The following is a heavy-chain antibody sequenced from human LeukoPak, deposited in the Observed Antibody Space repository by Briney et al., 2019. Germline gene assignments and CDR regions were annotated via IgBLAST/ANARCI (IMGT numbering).Heavy chain of an antibody. CDR1: GYTFTSYG. Sequence: ASVKVSCKASGYTFTSYGISWVRQAPGQGLEWMGWIGAYNGNTNYAQELQGRVTMTTDTPTSTAYMELRSLRSDDTAVYYCARAGAAVTSHFDFWGQGTLVIVSS. CDR3: ARAGAAVTSHFDF. CDR2: IGAYNGNT. V-gene: IGHV1-18*01. D-gene: IGHD4-17*01. J-gene: IGHJ4*02.